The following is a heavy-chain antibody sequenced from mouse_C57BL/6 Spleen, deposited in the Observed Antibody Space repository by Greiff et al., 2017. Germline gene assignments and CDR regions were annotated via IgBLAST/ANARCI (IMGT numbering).Heavy chain of an antibody. CDR3: ARAYYSNYEGFAY. CDR2: ISSGGSYT. CDR1: GFTFSSYG. D-gene: IGHD2-5*01. J-gene: IGHJ3*01. Sequence: EVQRVESGGDFVKPGGSLKLSCAASGFTFSSYGMSWVRQTPDKRLEWVATISSGGSYTYYPDSVKGRVTISRDNAKNTLYLQMSSLKSEDTAMYYCARAYYSNYEGFAYWGQGTLVTVSA. V-gene: IGHV5-6*01.